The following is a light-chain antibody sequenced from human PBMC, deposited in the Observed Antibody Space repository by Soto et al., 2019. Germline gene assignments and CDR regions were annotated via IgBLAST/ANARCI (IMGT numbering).Light chain of an antibody. J-gene: IGKJ1*01. CDR1: QSVFTY. Sequence: EIVLTQSPVTLSLSPGERATLSCRASQSVFTYLAWYQQKPGQAPRLLIYDASDRATGIPARFTGSGSGTDFTLTISSPEPEDSAVYYCQHRSNWPGTFGQGTKVDI. V-gene: IGKV3-11*01. CDR3: QHRSNWPGT. CDR2: DAS.